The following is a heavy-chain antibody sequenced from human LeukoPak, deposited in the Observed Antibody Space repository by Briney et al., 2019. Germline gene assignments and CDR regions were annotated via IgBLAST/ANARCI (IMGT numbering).Heavy chain of an antibody. D-gene: IGHD3-10*01. CDR3: ARELYYYASGSSDY. CDR1: GFTFSSYS. Sequence: GGSLRLSCAASGFTFSSYSMNWVRQAPGKGLEWVSSISSNSNYIYYADSVKGRFTISRDNAKNSLYLQMNSLRAEDTAVYYCARELYYYASGSSDYWGQGILVTVSS. V-gene: IGHV3-21*01. J-gene: IGHJ4*02. CDR2: ISSNSNYI.